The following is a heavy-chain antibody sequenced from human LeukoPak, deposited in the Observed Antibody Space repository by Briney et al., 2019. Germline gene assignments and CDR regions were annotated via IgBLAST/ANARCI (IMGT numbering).Heavy chain of an antibody. CDR2: IRSQAYSGTT. CDR3: TRDIVSISQPYYFDY. J-gene: IGHJ4*02. V-gene: IGHV3-49*04. D-gene: IGHD2-2*01. CDR1: GFTFGYHA. Sequence: GSLRLSCTASGFTFGYHAINWVRQAPGRGLEWVGFIRSQAYSGTTEYATSVKDRFTISRDDSKSIAYLQMNSLKTEDTAVYYCTRDIVSISQPYYFDYWGQGTLVTVSS.